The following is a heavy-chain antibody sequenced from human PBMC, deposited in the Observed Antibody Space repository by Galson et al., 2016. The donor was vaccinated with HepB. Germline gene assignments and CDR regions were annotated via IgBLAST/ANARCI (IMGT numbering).Heavy chain of an antibody. CDR3: ARDAVEYGGNHYYGMDV. CDR1: GGSISSYY. J-gene: IGHJ6*02. D-gene: IGHD4-23*01. Sequence: TLSLTCTVSGGSISSYYWAWIRQPPGKGLEWIGYIFYSGSTNYNPSLKSRVIISVDTSKNQIALKLSSVTAADTAVYYCARDAVEYGGNHYYGMDVWGQGTTVSVSS. CDR2: IFYSGST. V-gene: IGHV4-59*01.